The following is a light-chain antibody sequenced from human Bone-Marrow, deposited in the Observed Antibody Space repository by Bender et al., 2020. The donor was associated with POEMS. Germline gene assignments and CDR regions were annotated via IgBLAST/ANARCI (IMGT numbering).Light chain of an antibody. CDR3: CSKASPGVV. Sequence: QSVLTQPPSASGTPGQRVTISCSGSSSNIGTNPVNWYQQPPGTAPKLMIYDVSNRPSGVPDRFSGSKSGNTASLTISGLQAEDEADYYCCSKASPGVVFGGGTKLTVL. V-gene: IGLV1-44*01. CDR2: DVS. J-gene: IGLJ2*01. CDR1: SSNIGTNP.